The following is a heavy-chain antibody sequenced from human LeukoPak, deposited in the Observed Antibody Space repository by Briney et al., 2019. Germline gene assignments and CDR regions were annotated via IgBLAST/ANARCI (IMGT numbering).Heavy chain of an antibody. J-gene: IGHJ4*02. CDR1: GFDVISHD. CDR3: AKVRRSVAYDY. Sequence: GGSLRLSCAASGFDVISHDIHWVRQPIGKGLEWVSSIESPGDLYYAGSVKGRFTISRENAENSVYLQMNNLRVGDTAIYYCAKVRRSVAYDYWGRGTLVTVSS. CDR2: IESPGDL. V-gene: IGHV3-13*01.